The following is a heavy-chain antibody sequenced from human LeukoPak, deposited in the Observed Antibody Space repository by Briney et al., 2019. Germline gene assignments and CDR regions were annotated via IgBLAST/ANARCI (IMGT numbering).Heavy chain of an antibody. CDR2: ISGSRVST. Sequence: GGSLRLSCAVSGIGFTFSNYAMSWVRQAPGKGLEWVSAISGSRVSTYYADSVKGRFTISRDNSKNTLSLQMNSLRAEDTAVYYCAKSLRFEDYTNLCFDYWGQGTLVTVSS. CDR1: GIGFTFSNYA. D-gene: IGHD3-10*01. CDR3: AKSLRFEDYTNLCFDY. J-gene: IGHJ4*02. V-gene: IGHV3-23*01.